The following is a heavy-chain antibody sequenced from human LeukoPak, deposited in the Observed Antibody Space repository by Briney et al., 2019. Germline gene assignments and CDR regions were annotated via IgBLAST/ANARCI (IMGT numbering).Heavy chain of an antibody. CDR1: GYTFTSYG. D-gene: IGHD3-3*01. Sequence: GASVKVSCKASGYTFTSYGISWVRQAPGQGLEWMGWISAYNGNTNYAQKLQGRVTMTTDTSTSTAYMEPRSLRSDDTAVYYCARASTYYDFWSGYYSDYWGQGTLVTVSS. V-gene: IGHV1-18*01. J-gene: IGHJ4*02. CDR3: ARASTYYDFWSGYYSDY. CDR2: ISAYNGNT.